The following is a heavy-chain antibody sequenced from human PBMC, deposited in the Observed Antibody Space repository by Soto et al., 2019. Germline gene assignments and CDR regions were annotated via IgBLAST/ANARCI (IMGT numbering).Heavy chain of an antibody. D-gene: IGHD2-15*01. CDR1: GFTFDDYA. Sequence: EVQLVESGGGLVQPGRSLRLSCAASGFTFDDYAMHWVRQAPGKGLEWVSGISWNSGSICYADSVKGRFTISRDNAKNSLYLHMNSLRAEDTALYYCAKVINGGSFDYWGQGTLVTVSS. CDR2: ISWNSGSI. V-gene: IGHV3-9*01. CDR3: AKVINGGSFDY. J-gene: IGHJ4*02.